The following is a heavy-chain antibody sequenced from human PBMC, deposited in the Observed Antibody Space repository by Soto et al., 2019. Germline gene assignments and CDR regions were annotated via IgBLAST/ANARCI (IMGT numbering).Heavy chain of an antibody. D-gene: IGHD6-13*01. CDR2: IYYSGST. Sequence: PSETLSLTCTVSGGSISSYYWSWIRQPPGEGLEWIGYIYYSGSTNYNPSLKSRVTISVDTSKNQFSLKLSSVTAADTAVYYCARDDAQYSSSWYRNYGMDVWGQGTTVTVSS. V-gene: IGHV4-59*01. J-gene: IGHJ6*01. CDR1: GGSISSYY. CDR3: ARDDAQYSSSWYRNYGMDV.